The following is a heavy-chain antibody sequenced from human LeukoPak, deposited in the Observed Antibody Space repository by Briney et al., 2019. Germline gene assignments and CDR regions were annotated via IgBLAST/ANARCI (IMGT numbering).Heavy chain of an antibody. J-gene: IGHJ4*02. CDR3: AKDFADYDFWSGYSATPHDY. Sequence: GGSLRLSCAASGFTFSSYAMSWVRQAPGKGLEWVSAISGSGGSTYYADSVKGRFTISRDNSKNTLYLQMNSLRAEDTAVYYCAKDFADYDFWSGYSATPHDYWGQGTLVTVSS. D-gene: IGHD3-3*01. V-gene: IGHV3-23*01. CDR2: ISGSGGST. CDR1: GFTFSSYA.